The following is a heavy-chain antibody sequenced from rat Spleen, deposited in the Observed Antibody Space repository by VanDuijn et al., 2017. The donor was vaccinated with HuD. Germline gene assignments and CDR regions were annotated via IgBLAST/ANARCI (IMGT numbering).Heavy chain of an antibody. D-gene: IGHD1-11*01. V-gene: IGHV5-25*01. CDR3: ARPINYGGYWFAY. Sequence: EVQLVESGGGLVQPGRSMKLSCAASGFTFSHYYMAWVRQAPTRGLGWVASISTGGGNTYYRDSVKGRFTISRDNAKSTLYLQMDSLRSEDTATYYCARPINYGGYWFAYWGQGTLVTVSS. CDR2: ISTGGGNT. J-gene: IGHJ3*01. CDR1: GFTFSHYY.